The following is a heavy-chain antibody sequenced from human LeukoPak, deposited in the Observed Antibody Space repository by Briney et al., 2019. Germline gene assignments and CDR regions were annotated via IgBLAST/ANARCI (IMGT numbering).Heavy chain of an antibody. D-gene: IGHD5-12*01. Sequence: SETLSLTCTVSGGSISNYFWSWIRQPAGKGLEWIGYIYYSGSTNYNPSLKSRVTISVDMSKNQFSLKLSSVTAADTAVYYCARVDQSGYDTRGWFDPWGQGTLVTVSS. V-gene: IGHV4-59*01. CDR2: IYYSGST. J-gene: IGHJ5*02. CDR1: GGSISNYF. CDR3: ARVDQSGYDTRGWFDP.